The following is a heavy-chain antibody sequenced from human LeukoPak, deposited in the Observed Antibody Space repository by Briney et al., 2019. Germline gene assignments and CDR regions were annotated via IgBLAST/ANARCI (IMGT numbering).Heavy chain of an antibody. CDR1: GFNLNSYW. CDR2: IMQDGSEK. CDR3: AREEGWLRMSYFDY. D-gene: IGHD5-12*01. Sequence: GGSVTLPYSAWGFNLNSYWLSWVRPAPGKGPEWVANIMQDGSEKLHVDSVKGRFTISRYNAKTSLDLQMNSLRDEHAAVYHCAREEGWLRMSYFDYWGQGTLVTVA. V-gene: IGHV3-7*01. J-gene: IGHJ4*02.